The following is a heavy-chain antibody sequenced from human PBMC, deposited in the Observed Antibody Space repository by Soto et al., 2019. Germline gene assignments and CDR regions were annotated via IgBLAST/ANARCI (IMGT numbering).Heavy chain of an antibody. Sequence: QVQLVQSGDEVKKPGASVKVSCKASGYIFVNYGIAWVRQAPGQELEWMGWISPYTGNTHSATKVQGRLTMTTDTSTSTAYMDLGRLTSDDTAVYYCVMMDNYITPTPQDVWGQGTTVTVSS. CDR3: VMMDNYITPTPQDV. CDR2: ISPYTGNT. J-gene: IGHJ6*02. V-gene: IGHV1-18*01. D-gene: IGHD2-2*03. CDR1: GYIFVNYG.